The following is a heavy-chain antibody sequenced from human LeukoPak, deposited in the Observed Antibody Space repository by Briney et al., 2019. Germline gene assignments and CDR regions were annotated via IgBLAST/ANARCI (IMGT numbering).Heavy chain of an antibody. Sequence: PSETLSLTCTVSGGSISSYYWSWIRQPPGKGLEWIGYIYYSGSTNYNPSLKSRVTMSVDASKNQFSLKLSSVTAADTAVYYCARSYYGSGSYPLDYWGQGTLVTVSS. CDR3: ARSYYGSGSYPLDY. CDR2: IYYSGST. D-gene: IGHD3-10*01. J-gene: IGHJ4*02. V-gene: IGHV4-59*01. CDR1: GGSISSYY.